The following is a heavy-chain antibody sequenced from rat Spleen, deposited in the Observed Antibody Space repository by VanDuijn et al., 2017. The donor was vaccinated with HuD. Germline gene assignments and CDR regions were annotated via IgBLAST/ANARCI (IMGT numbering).Heavy chain of an antibody. CDR3: ARHEDYGGYSRDYFDY. J-gene: IGHJ2*01. V-gene: IGHV5-46*01. Sequence: EVQLVESGGGLVQPGRSMKLSCAASGFTFSSFPMAWVRQAPAKGLEWVASISPTGGSTYYRDSVKGRFTIPRDNTKSTLYLQMNSLRSEDTATYYCARHEDYGGYSRDYFDYWGQGVMVTVSS. D-gene: IGHD1-11*01. CDR1: GFTFSSFP. CDR2: ISPTGGST.